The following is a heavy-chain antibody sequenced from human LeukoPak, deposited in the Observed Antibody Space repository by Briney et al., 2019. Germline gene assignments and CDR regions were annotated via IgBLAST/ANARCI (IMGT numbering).Heavy chain of an antibody. D-gene: IGHD3-3*01. CDR2: INTNTGNP. J-gene: IGHJ6*03. V-gene: IGHV7-4-1*02. Sequence: ASVKVSCKASGYTFTSYAMNWVRQAPGQGLEWMGWINTNTGNPTYAQGFTGRFVFSLDTSVSTAYLQISSLKAEDTAVYYCARYASYDSWSGYYNHYYYYYMDVWGKGTTVTVSS. CDR1: GYTFTSYA. CDR3: ARYASYDSWSGYYNHYYYYYMDV.